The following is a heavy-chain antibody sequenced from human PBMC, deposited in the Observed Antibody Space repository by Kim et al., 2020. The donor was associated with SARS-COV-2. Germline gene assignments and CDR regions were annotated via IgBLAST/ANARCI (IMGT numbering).Heavy chain of an antibody. CDR3: AKDGTRWVVTARTWFDP. Sequence: VKGRFTISRDNSKNTLYLQMNSLRAEDTAVYYCAKDGTRWVVTARTWFDPWGQGTLVTVSS. D-gene: IGHD2-21*02. V-gene: IGHV3-33*06. J-gene: IGHJ5*02.